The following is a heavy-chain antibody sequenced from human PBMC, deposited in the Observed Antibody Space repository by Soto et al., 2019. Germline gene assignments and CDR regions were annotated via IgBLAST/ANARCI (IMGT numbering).Heavy chain of an antibody. CDR1: GYNFTMYA. CDR3: ARGELLYYAYYGMDV. J-gene: IGHJ6*02. CDR2: INTGNGNT. D-gene: IGHD1-26*01. Sequence: QVQLVQSGAEVKKPGASVKVSCKASGYNFTMYAMIWVRQAPGQRPEWMGWINTGNGNTKYSPKLQGRVTITRDTAASTAHMELRSLKSEDTAVYYCARGELLYYAYYGMDVWGQGSTVTVSS. V-gene: IGHV1-3*04.